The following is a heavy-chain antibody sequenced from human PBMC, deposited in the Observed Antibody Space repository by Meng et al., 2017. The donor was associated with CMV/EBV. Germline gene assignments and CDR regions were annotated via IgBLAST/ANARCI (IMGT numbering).Heavy chain of an antibody. D-gene: IGHD3-9*01. CDR1: GGSISGYY. J-gene: IGHJ6*02. CDR3: ARERVLYYDILTGWLGYYGMDV. V-gene: IGHV4-59*01. Sequence: SETLSLTCTVSGGSISGYYWSWIRQPPGKGLEWIGYIYYSGSTNYNPSLKSRVTISVDTSKNQFSLKLSSVTAADTAVYYCARERVLYYDILTGWLGYYGMDVWGQGTTVTVSS. CDR2: IYYSGST.